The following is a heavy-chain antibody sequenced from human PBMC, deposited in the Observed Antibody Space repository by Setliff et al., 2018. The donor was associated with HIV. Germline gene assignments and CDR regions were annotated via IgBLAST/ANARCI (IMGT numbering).Heavy chain of an antibody. CDR3: ARAPNYYDSKAYFDY. Sequence: SETLSLTCTVSGGSISSSSYYWGWIRQPPGKGLDWIGCIYYSGSTYYNPSLKSRVTISVDTSKNQFSLKLSSVTAADTAVYYCARAPNYYDSKAYFDYWGQGTLVTVSS. D-gene: IGHD3-22*01. V-gene: IGHV4-39*01. CDR2: IYYSGST. J-gene: IGHJ4*02. CDR1: GGSISSSSYY.